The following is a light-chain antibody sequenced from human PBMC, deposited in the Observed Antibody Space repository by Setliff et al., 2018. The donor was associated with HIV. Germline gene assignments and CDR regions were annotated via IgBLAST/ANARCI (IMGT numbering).Light chain of an antibody. CDR3: QSYNSDIVI. CDR2: EDD. Sequence: NFMLTQPHSVSESPGKTVIISCTRSSGNIASNYVQWYQQRPGSSPTTVVYEDDKRPSGVPDRFSCSIDSSSNSASLTISGLKTEDEADYYCQSYNSDIVIFGGGTKVTVL. J-gene: IGLJ2*01. V-gene: IGLV6-57*01. CDR1: SGNIASNY.